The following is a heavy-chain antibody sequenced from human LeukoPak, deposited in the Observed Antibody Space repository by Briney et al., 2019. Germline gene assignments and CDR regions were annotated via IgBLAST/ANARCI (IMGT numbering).Heavy chain of an antibody. V-gene: IGHV4-39*07. D-gene: IGHD3-10*01. CDR2: IYYSGST. CDR3: ARDSGTTGEVKLDP. Sequence: SETLSLTCTVSGGSISSSSYYWGWIRQPPGKGLEWIGSIYYSGSTYYNPSLKSRVTISVDTSKNQFSLNLISVTAADTAVYYCARDSGTTGEVKLDPWGQGTLVTVSS. J-gene: IGHJ5*02. CDR1: GGSISSSSYY.